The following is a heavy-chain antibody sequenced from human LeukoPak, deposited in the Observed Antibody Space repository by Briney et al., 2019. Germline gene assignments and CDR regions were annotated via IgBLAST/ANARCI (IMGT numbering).Heavy chain of an antibody. CDR2: IYYSGST. V-gene: IGHV4-59*01. Sequence: SETLSLTCTVSGGSISSYYWSWLRQPPGKGLEWLEYIYYSGSTNYNPSLKSRVTISVDTSKNQFSLKLSSVTAADTAVYYCARDSYSSSWYKGVGWFDPWGQGTLVTVSS. D-gene: IGHD6-13*01. CDR1: GGSISSYY. CDR3: ARDSYSSSWYKGVGWFDP. J-gene: IGHJ5*02.